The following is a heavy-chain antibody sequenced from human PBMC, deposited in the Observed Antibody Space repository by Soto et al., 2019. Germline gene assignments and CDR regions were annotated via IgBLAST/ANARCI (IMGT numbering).Heavy chain of an antibody. CDR1: GFTFSSYG. J-gene: IGHJ3*02. V-gene: IGHV3-30*18. D-gene: IGHD3-10*01. CDR3: AKDGRITVVRGVSAFDI. Sequence: PGGSLRLSCAASGFTFSSYGMHWVRQAPGKGLEWVAVISYDGSNKYYADSVKGRFTISRDNSKNTLYLQMNSLRAEDTAVYYCAKDGRITVVRGVSAFDIWGQGTMVTVSS. CDR2: ISYDGSNK.